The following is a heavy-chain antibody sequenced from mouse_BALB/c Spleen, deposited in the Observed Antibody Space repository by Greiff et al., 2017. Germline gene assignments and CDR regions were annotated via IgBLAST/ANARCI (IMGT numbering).Heavy chain of an antibody. Sequence: EVKLMESGGGLVQPGGSRKLSCAASGFTFSSFGMHWVRQAPEKGLEWVAYISSGSSTIYYADTEKGRFTISRDNPKNTLFLQMTSLRSEDTAMYYCARSGGNYWFAYWGQGTLVTVSA. CDR2: ISSGSSTI. CDR3: ARSGGNYWFAY. CDR1: GFTFSSFG. V-gene: IGHV5-17*02. J-gene: IGHJ3*01. D-gene: IGHD2-1*01.